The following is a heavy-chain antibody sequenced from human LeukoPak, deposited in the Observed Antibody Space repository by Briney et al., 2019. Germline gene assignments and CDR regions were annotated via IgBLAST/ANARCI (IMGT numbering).Heavy chain of an antibody. CDR1: GFTFSSYA. D-gene: IGHD7-27*01. CDR2: IWYDGSNK. V-gene: IGHV3-33*01. J-gene: IGHJ4*02. CDR3: ARDSLGFDY. Sequence: GGSLRLSCAASGFTFSSYAMHWVRQAPGKGLEWVAVIWYDGSNKYYADSVKGRFTISRGNSKNTLYLQMNSLRAEDTAVYYCARDSLGFDYWGQGTLVTVSS.